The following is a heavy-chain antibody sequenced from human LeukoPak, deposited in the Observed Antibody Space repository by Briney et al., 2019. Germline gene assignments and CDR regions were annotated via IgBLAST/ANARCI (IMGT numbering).Heavy chain of an antibody. CDR3: VALIRGLGY. CDR2: SRNRAHSYTT. J-gene: IGHJ4*02. D-gene: IGHD3-10*01. CDR1: GFTFNSYA. V-gene: IGHV3-72*01. Sequence: GRSLRLSCTASGFTFNSYALHWVRQAPGKGLDWVGRSRNRAHSYTTEYAASVKGRFTVSRADSDNSLYLQMNSLKTDDTAVYYCVALIRGLGYWGQGTLVTVSS.